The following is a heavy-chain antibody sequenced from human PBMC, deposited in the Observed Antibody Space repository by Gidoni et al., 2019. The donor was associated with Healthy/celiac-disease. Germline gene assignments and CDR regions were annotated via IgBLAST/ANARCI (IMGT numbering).Heavy chain of an antibody. J-gene: IGHJ4*02. V-gene: IGHV3-53*02. CDR1: GFTVSRNY. Sequence: EVQLVETGGGLIQPGGSLRLSCAASGFTVSRNYMSWVRQAPGKGLEWVSVIYSGGSTYYADSVKGRFTISRDNSKNTLYLQMNSLRAEDTAVYYCARAHITMVRGVMYYFDYWGQGTLVTVSS. CDR3: ARAHITMVRGVMYYFDY. D-gene: IGHD3-10*01. CDR2: IYSGGST.